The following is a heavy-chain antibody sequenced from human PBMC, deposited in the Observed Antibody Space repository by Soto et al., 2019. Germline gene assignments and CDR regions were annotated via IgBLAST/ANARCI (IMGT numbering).Heavy chain of an antibody. CDR3: TTDWLYSSGWSIDY. CDR2: IKSKTDGGTT. Sequence: EVQLVESGGGLVKPGGSLRLSCAASGFTFSNAWMSWVRQAPGKGLEWVGRIKSKTDGGTTDYAAPVKGRFTISRDDSKNKLYLQMNSLKTEDTAVYCCTTDWLYSSGWSIDYWGQGTLVTVSS. CDR1: GFTFSNAW. V-gene: IGHV3-15*01. J-gene: IGHJ4*02. D-gene: IGHD6-19*01.